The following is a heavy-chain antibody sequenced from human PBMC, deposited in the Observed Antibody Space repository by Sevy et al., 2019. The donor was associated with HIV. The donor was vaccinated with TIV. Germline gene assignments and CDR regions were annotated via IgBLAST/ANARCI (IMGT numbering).Heavy chain of an antibody. D-gene: IGHD2-8*01. CDR1: GFTFSKYS. V-gene: IGHV3-23*01. J-gene: IGHJ4*02. CDR3: ALEGCTKPHVY. CDR2: LSFGCGEI. Sequence: GGSLRLSCAASGFTFSKYSMSWVRQPPGKGLEWVSTLSFGCGEINYADSVKGRFTISRDNSKSSVYLQMNNLRPEDTAVYYCALEGCTKPHVYWGQGTLVTYSS.